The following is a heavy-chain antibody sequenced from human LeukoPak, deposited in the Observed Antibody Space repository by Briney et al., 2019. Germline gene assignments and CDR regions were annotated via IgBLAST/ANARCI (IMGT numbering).Heavy chain of an antibody. CDR2: IIPLFGTP. CDR3: ASATLRCSGGSCYEMDV. D-gene: IGHD2-15*01. V-gene: IGHV1-69*06. CDR1: GYTFTGYY. Sequence: SVKVSCKASGYTFTGYYMHWVRQAPGQGLEWMGGIIPLFGTPDYAQKFQDRLMITADKSTSTAYMELSSLRSEDTAVYYCASATLRCSGGSCYEMDVWGKGTTVTVSS. J-gene: IGHJ6*04.